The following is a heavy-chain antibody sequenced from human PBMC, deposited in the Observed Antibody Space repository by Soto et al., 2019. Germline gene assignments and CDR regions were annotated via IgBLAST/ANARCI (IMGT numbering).Heavy chain of an antibody. V-gene: IGHV4-30-4*01. Sequence: QVQRQESGPGLVKPSQTLSLTCTVPGGSISSGDYYWTWIRQPPGKGLEWIGYIYYSGSTNYNPSLSSRVTISVDTSKNQFSLNLSSVTAADTAVYYCARIVESGYTIDFDLWGRGTLVTVSS. D-gene: IGHD3-16*02. CDR3: ARIVESGYTIDFDL. CDR1: GGSISSGDYY. CDR2: IYYSGST. J-gene: IGHJ2*01.